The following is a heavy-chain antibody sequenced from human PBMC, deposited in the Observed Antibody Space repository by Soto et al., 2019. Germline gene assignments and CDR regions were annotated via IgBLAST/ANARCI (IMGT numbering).Heavy chain of an antibody. CDR1: VASVRNGLYY. J-gene: IGHJ4*03. V-gene: IGHV4-61*01. D-gene: IGHD5-12*01. CDR2: VYYSGSS. CDR3: ARYGYHGYYSPLFSYSYGVRV. Sequence: QVHLQESGPGLVKPSGTLSLACTVSVASVRNGLYYWSWILQPAGKGLEWIGYVYYSGSSNYNPSLRCHVTISLDTSNCHFSLKLNSGTAANTAVYLCARYGYHGYYSPLFSYSYGVRVGGRGTRVIVSP.